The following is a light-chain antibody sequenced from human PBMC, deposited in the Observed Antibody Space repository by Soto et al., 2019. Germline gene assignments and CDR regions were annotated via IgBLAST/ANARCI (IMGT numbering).Light chain of an antibody. Sequence: AIQLTQSPSSLSASVGDRVTITCRASQGISSALAWYQQKPGKAPKLLIYDASSLETGVPSRFSVSGSGTDFTLTISSLQPEDFATYYCQQFNSYPRTFGPGTKVDIK. CDR1: QGISSA. CDR2: DAS. CDR3: QQFNSYPRT. J-gene: IGKJ3*01. V-gene: IGKV1-13*02.